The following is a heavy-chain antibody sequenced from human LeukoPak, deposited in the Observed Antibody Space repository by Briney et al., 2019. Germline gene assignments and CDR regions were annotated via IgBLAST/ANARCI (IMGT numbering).Heavy chain of an antibody. CDR2: ISYDGSNK. D-gene: IGHD3-22*01. CDR1: GFTFSSYT. J-gene: IGHJ4*02. Sequence: GGSPRLSCAASGFTFSSYTMHWVRQAPGKGLEWVAVISYDGSNKYYADSVKGRFTISRDNSKNTLYLQMNSLRAEDTAVYYCARDGKITMIVVVPQFDYWGQGTLVTVSS. V-gene: IGHV3-30-3*01. CDR3: ARDGKITMIVVVPQFDY.